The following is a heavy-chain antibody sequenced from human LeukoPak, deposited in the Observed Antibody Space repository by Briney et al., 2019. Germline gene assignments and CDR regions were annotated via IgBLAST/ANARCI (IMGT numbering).Heavy chain of an antibody. J-gene: IGHJ6*02. Sequence: ASVKVPCKASGYTFTSYAMHWVRQAPGQRLEWMGWINAGNGNTKYSQKFQGRVTITRDTSASTAYMELSSLRSEDTAVYYCARDGNIVVVVPYGMDVWAQGTTVTVSS. CDR2: INAGNGNT. CDR3: ARDGNIVVVVPYGMDV. CDR1: GYTFTSYA. D-gene: IGHD2-2*01. V-gene: IGHV1-3*01.